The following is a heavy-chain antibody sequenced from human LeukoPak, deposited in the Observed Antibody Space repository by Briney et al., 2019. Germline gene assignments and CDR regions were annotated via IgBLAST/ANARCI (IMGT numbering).Heavy chain of an antibody. CDR3: ARAGQATSRDY. V-gene: IGHV3-7*01. J-gene: IGHJ4*02. Sequence: GGSLRLSCAVSGFTFSNYWMSWVRQAPGKGLEWVANINQDGSEKFYVDSVEGRFTISRDNAKNSVFLHMSSLRVEDTGVYYCARAGQATSRDYWGQGTLATVS. CDR1: GFTFSNYW. CDR2: INQDGSEK. D-gene: IGHD1-1*01.